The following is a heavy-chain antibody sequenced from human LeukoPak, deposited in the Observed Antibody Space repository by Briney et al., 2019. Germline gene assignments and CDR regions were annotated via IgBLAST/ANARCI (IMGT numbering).Heavy chain of an antibody. Sequence: GGSLRLSCAASGFTFSSYGMHWVRQAPGKGLEWVAVIWYDGSNKYYADSVKGRFTISRDNSKNTLYLQMNSLRAEDTAVYYCARETDDSSGYYTAVGYWGQGTLVTVSS. V-gene: IGHV3-33*01. J-gene: IGHJ4*02. CDR1: GFTFSSYG. D-gene: IGHD3-22*01. CDR3: ARETDDSSGYYTAVGY. CDR2: IWYDGSNK.